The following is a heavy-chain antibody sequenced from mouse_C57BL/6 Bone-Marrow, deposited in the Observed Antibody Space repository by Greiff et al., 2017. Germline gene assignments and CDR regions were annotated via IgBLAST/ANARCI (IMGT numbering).Heavy chain of an antibody. J-gene: IGHJ3*01. Sequence: VKLMASGPGLVQPSQSLSITCTVSGFSLTSYGVHWVRQSPGKGLAWLGVIWRGGTTDYNAAFVSRLSINKDNSKSQVFFKMNSLQADDTAIYYCAKNGGGCWFAYWGQGTLVTVSA. CDR1: GFSLTSYG. V-gene: IGHV2-5*01. D-gene: IGHD1-1*02. CDR2: IWRGGTT. CDR3: AKNGGGCWFAY.